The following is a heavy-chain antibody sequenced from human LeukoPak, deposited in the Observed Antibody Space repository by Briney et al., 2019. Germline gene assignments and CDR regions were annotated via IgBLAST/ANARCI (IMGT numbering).Heavy chain of an antibody. CDR3: TRVEETATTAAIIRKYSYYYYYMDV. J-gene: IGHJ6*03. Sequence: GGSLRLSCAASGFTFDDYGMSWVRQAPGKGLEWVSGINRNGGSAGYADSVKGRFTISRDNAKNSLYLQMSSLRAEDTAVYYCTRVEETATTAAIIRKYSYYYYYMDVWGKGNTVTVSS. CDR2: INRNGGSA. D-gene: IGHD4-11*01. CDR1: GFTFDDYG. V-gene: IGHV3-20*04.